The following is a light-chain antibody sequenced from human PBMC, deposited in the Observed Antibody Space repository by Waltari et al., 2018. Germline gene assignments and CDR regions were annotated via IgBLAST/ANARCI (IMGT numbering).Light chain of an antibody. J-gene: IGLJ1*01. CDR2: GS. CDR3: SSYTSSDSLV. CDR1: NNNIGTSA. Sequence: QSAVTQEASVSGTVGQKVTLSCSGDNNNIGTSAVGWHQQISHGAPKTVMFGSSPPSGIPDRFSGSKSGTTATLTISGLQPEDEADYYCSSYTSSDSLVFGTGTAVTVL. V-gene: IGLV2-14*02.